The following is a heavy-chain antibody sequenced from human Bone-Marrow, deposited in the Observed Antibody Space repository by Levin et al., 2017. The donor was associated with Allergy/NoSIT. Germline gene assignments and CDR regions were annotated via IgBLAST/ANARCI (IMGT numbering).Heavy chain of an antibody. D-gene: IGHD5-18*01. V-gene: IGHV3-9*01. CDR3: AKDILGDTAWAFDI. CDR1: GFTFDDYA. J-gene: IGHJ3*02. Sequence: GGSLRLSCAASGFTFDDYAMHWVRQAPGKGLEWVSGISWNSGSIGYADSVKGRFTISRDNAKNSLYLQMNSLRAEDTALYYCAKDILGDTAWAFDIWGQGTMVTVSS. CDR2: ISWNSGSI.